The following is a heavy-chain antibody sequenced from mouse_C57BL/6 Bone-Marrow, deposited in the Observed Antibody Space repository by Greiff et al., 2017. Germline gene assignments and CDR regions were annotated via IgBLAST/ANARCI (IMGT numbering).Heavy chain of an antibody. D-gene: IGHD2-2*01. CDR2: ISYDGSN. CDR3: ARDYGYGLY. J-gene: IGHJ3*01. Sequence: EVKLQESGPGLVKPSQSLSLTCSVTGYSITSGYYWNWIRQFPGNKLEWMGYISYDGSNNYNPSLKNRISITRDTSKNQFFLKLNSVTTEDTATYYCARDYGYGLYWGQGTLVTVSA. V-gene: IGHV3-6*01. CDR1: GYSITSGYY.